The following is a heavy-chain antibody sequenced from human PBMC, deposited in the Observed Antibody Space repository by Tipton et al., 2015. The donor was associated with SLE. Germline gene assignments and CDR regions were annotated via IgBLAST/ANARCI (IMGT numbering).Heavy chain of an antibody. CDR1: GLTFSNFA. CDR3: ARDHRGYDSSGGYFDY. Sequence: SLRLSCAASGLTFSNFAMNWVRQAPGKGLEWVSSISSSSSYIYYADSVKGRFTISRDNAKNSLYLQMNSLRAEDTAVYYCARDHRGYDSSGGYFDYWGQGTLVTVSS. CDR2: ISSSSSYI. V-gene: IGHV3-21*01. D-gene: IGHD3-22*01. J-gene: IGHJ4*02.